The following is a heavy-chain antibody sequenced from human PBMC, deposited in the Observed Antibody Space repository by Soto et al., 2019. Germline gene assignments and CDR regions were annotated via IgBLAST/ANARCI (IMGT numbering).Heavy chain of an antibody. CDR2: IYYSGST. CDR1: GGSISSGGYY. V-gene: IGHV4-31*03. Sequence: SETLSLTCTVSGGSISSGGYYWSWIRQHPGKGLEWIGYIYYSGSTYYNPSLKSRVTISVDTSKNQFSLKLSSVTAADTAVYYCARVASGSYSGAFDIWGQGTMVTVSS. CDR3: ARVASGSYSGAFDI. D-gene: IGHD3-10*01. J-gene: IGHJ3*02.